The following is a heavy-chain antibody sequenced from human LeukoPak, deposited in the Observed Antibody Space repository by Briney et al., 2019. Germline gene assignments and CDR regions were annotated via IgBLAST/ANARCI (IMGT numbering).Heavy chain of an antibody. CDR1: GYTFTSYD. D-gene: IGHD3-22*01. Sequence: ASVTVSCKASGYTFTSYDINWVRQATGQGLEWMGWMNPNSGDTGYAQKFQGRVTMTRNTSISTAYMELSSLRSEDAAVYWCARGFAMIVVELDAFDIWGQGTMVTVSS. V-gene: IGHV1-8*01. CDR2: MNPNSGDT. CDR3: ARGFAMIVVELDAFDI. J-gene: IGHJ3*02.